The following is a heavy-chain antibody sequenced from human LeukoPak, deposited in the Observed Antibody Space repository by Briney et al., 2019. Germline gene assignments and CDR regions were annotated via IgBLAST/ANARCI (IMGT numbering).Heavy chain of an antibody. CDR3: ARLGGDNIVATIFPNYYYYMDV. Sequence: PSETLSLTCAVYGGSFSGYYWSWIRQPPGKGLEWIGEINHSGSTNYNPSLKSRVTISVDTSKNQFSLKLSSVTAADTAVYYCARLGGDNIVATIFPNYYYYMDVWGKGTTVTISS. J-gene: IGHJ6*03. CDR1: GGSFSGYY. CDR2: INHSGST. V-gene: IGHV4-34*01. D-gene: IGHD5-12*01.